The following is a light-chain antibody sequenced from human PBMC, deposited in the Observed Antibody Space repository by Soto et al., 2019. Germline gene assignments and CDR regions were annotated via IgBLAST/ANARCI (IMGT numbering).Light chain of an antibody. Sequence: QSVLTQPASVSGSPGQSITISCTGTSXDVGDYYVSWYQQHPGKAHKLMIYDVSNRPSGVSNRFSGSKSGNTASLTISGLQAEDEADYYCSSYASSSTLYVFGTGTKVTVL. V-gene: IGLV2-14*03. CDR1: SXDVGDYY. CDR2: DVS. CDR3: SSYASSSTLYV. J-gene: IGLJ1*01.